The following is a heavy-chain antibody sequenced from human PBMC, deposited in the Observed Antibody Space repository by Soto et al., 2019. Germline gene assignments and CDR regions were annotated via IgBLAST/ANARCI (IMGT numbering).Heavy chain of an antibody. V-gene: IGHV1-2*02. CDR1: GYTFTGYY. CDR3: AGMYTSGWYYFDF. Sequence: QVQLVQSGAEVKKPGASVKVSCKASGYTFTGYYIHWVRQAPGQGLEWMGWINPNSGGTSYAQRFQGRFTMTRDTSITTAYMELSSLRSDDTAVYYCAGMYTSGWYYFDFWGRGTLVTVSS. CDR2: INPNSGGT. D-gene: IGHD6-19*01. J-gene: IGHJ4*02.